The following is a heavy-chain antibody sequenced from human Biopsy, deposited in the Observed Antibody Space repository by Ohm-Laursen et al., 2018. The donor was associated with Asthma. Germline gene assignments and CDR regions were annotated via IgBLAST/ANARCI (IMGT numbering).Heavy chain of an antibody. CDR3: ARDLRSDNWNPWGMDV. Sequence: SLRLSCAASGFSFSDYDMHWVRQAPGKGLEWVAVISYDGTNKDYADSVKGRFTFSRDNSQNTLSLEMNSLRVEDTAVYYCARDLRSDNWNPWGMDVWGLGTTVTVAS. CDR2: ISYDGTNK. D-gene: IGHD1-20*01. J-gene: IGHJ6*02. CDR1: GFSFSDYD. V-gene: IGHV3-30-3*01.